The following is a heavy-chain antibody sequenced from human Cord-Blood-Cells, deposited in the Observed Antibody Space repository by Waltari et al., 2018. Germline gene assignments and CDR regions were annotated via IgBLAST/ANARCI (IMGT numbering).Heavy chain of an antibody. CDR1: GGPISSSY. CDR2: IYTSGST. J-gene: IGHJ4*02. Sequence: QVQLQESGPGLVKPSETLSLTCTVSGGPISSSYWSWIRQPAGKGLEWIGRIYTSGSTNYNPSLKSRVTMSVDTSKNQFSLKLSSVTAADTAVYYCARVYYSSSWYYFDYWGQGTLVTVSS. D-gene: IGHD6-13*01. V-gene: IGHV4-4*07. CDR3: ARVYYSSSWYYFDY.